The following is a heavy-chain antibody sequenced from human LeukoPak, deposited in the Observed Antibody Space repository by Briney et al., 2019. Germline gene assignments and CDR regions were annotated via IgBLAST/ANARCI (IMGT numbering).Heavy chain of an antibody. CDR1: GFTFSTYG. J-gene: IGHJ4*02. CDR3: AKTRPSVAMVRGPDY. D-gene: IGHD3-10*01. V-gene: IGHV3-30*18. CDR2: ISDDGSNK. Sequence: GTSLRLSCAASGFTFSTYGMRWVRQAPGKGLEWVAIISDDGSNKYYADSVKGRFTISRDNSKNTLYLQMNSLRAEDTAVYYCAKTRPSVAMVRGPDYWGQGTLVTVSS.